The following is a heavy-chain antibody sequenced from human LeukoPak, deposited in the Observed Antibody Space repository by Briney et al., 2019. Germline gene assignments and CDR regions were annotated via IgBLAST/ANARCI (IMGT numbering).Heavy chain of an antibody. CDR3: ARDRSPRHYYDTSDYHGAAHY. V-gene: IGHV4-4*07. D-gene: IGHD3-22*01. CDR1: GASISSYY. J-gene: IGHJ4*02. CDR2: IYISGST. Sequence: SETLSLTCTISGASISSYYWSWIRQPAGKGLEWIGRIYISGSTNYNPSLKSRVTMSVDTSKNQFSLKLSSVTAADTAVYYCARDRSPRHYYDTSDYHGAAHYWGQGTLVTVSS.